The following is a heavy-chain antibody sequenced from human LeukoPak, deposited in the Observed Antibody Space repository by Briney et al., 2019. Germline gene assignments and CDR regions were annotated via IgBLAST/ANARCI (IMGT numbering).Heavy chain of an antibody. Sequence: PSETLSLTCTVSGGSISSYYWSWIRQPPGKGRESIGYIYYSNTNYNPSPKSRVTISIDTSKNQFSLRLTSVTAADTAVYYCARHRTVFDWFDPWGQGTQVTVSA. CDR1: GGSISSYY. D-gene: IGHD1-1*01. J-gene: IGHJ5*02. CDR3: ARHRTVFDWFDP. CDR2: IYYSNT. V-gene: IGHV4-59*08.